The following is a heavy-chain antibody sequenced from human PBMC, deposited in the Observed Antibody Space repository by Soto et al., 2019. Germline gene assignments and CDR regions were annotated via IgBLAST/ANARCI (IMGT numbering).Heavy chain of an antibody. CDR2: ISSSGSTI. D-gene: IGHD3-10*01. CDR1: GFTFSSYE. Sequence: GSLRLSCAASGFTFSSYEMNWVRQAPGKGLEWVSYISSSGSTIYYADSVKGRFTISRDNAKNSLYLQMNGLRAEDTAVYYCARNFGYGSGSYYSISYYYYYYGMDVWGQGTTVTVSS. J-gene: IGHJ6*02. V-gene: IGHV3-48*03. CDR3: ARNFGYGSGSYYSISYYYYYYGMDV.